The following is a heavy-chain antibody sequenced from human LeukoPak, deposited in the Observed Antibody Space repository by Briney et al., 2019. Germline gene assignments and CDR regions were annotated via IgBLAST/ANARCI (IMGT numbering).Heavy chain of an antibody. Sequence: FGKESRTWGRQSPEKEIEWMGGIIPIFGTANYAQKFQGRVTITADKSTSTAYMELSSLRSEDTAVYYCARGKGSTFDYWGQGTLVTVSS. CDR2: IIPIFGTA. CDR3: ARGKGSTFDY. CDR1: FGKES. D-gene: IGHD3-10*01. J-gene: IGHJ4*02. V-gene: IGHV1-69*06.